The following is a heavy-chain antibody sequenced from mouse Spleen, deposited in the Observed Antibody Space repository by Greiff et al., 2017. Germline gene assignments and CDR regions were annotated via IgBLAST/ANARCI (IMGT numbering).Heavy chain of an antibody. Sequence: EVKLQESGPGLVKPSQSLSLTCSVTGYSITSGYSWNWIRQFPGNKLEWMGYISYDGSNNYNPSLKNRISITRDTSKNQFFLKLNSVTTEDTATYYCAREEGPDWYFDVWGAGTTVTVSS. D-gene: IGHD3-3*01. CDR2: ISYDGSN. J-gene: IGHJ1*01. CDR3: AREEGPDWYFDV. V-gene: IGHV3-6*01. CDR1: GYSITSGYS.